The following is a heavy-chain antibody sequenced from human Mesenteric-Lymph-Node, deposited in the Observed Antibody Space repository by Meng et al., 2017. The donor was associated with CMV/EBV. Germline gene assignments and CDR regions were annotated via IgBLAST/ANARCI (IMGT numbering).Heavy chain of an antibody. V-gene: IGHV4-59*01. Sequence: SETLSLTCTVSGGSISSYYWSWIRQPPGKGLEWIGYIYYSRTTKYNPSLKGRVSISLDTPKNQFSLKVTSVTAADTAVYYCARGWGDQSSNLDFWGQGTLVTVSS. CDR1: GGSISSYY. J-gene: IGHJ4*02. CDR2: IYYSRTT. CDR3: ARGWGDQSSNLDF. D-gene: IGHD6-13*01.